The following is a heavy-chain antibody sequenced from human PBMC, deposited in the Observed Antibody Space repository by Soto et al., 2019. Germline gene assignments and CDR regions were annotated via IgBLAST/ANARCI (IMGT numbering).Heavy chain of an antibody. CDR1: GYTFTNYG. D-gene: IGHD6-13*01. V-gene: IGHV1-18*01. CDR3: ARASSPLDFDY. Sequence: QVQLVQSGAEVKKPGASVQVSCKASGYTFTNYGINWVRQAPGQGLEWMGWINTYNGNTNFAQRLQVRVTMTTEASTSTAYMELSSLSSDDTALYSCARASSPLDFDYWGQRLLVTVS. J-gene: IGHJ4*02. CDR2: INTYNGNT.